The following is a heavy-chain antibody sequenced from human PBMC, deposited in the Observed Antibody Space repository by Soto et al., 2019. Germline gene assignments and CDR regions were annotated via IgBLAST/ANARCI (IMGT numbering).Heavy chain of an antibody. CDR2: INPNSGGT. D-gene: IGHD6-6*01. J-gene: IGHJ3*02. CDR1: GYTFTGNY. V-gene: IGHV1-2*02. Sequence: QVQLVQSGAEVKKPGASVKVSCKASGYTFTGNYMHWVRQAPGQGLEWMGCINPNSGGTNYTQQFQGRVTVTRDTSISTAYMELSRLRSDDTAVYYCARDGDSSSPFDIWGQGTMVTVSS. CDR3: ARDGDSSSPFDI.